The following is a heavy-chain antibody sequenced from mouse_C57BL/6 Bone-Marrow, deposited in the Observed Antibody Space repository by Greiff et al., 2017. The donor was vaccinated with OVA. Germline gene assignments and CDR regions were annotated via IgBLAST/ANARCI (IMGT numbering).Heavy chain of an antibody. Sequence: VQLQQSGAELVKPGASVKISCKASGYAFSSYWMNWVKQRPGKGLEWIGQIYPGDGDTNYNGKFKGKATLTADKSSSTAYMQLSSLTSEDSAVYFCARRRGRQLRRDYWGQGTTLTVSS. CDR3: ARRRGRQLRRDY. CDR1: GYAFSSYW. J-gene: IGHJ2*01. CDR2: IYPGDGDT. V-gene: IGHV1-80*01. D-gene: IGHD3-2*02.